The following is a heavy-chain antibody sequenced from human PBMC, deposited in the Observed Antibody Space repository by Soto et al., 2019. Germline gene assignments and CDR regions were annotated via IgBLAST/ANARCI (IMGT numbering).Heavy chain of an antibody. Sequence: PSETLSLTCIVSGGSMSSSNWWNWVRQPPGKGLEWIGETHHSGRTNYNPSLKSRVIISVDESKNHFSLKLSSVTAADTAVYYCARYEATALDYWGQGTLGTVSS. D-gene: IGHD1-26*01. V-gene: IGHV4-4*02. CDR1: GGSMSSSNW. J-gene: IGHJ4*02. CDR2: THHSGRT. CDR3: ARYEATALDY.